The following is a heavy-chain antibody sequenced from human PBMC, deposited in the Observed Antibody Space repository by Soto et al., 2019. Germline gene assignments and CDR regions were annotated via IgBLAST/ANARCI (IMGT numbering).Heavy chain of an antibody. V-gene: IGHV3-23*01. CDR2: ISGSGGST. CDR1: GFTFSSYA. J-gene: IGHJ4*02. D-gene: IGHD2-2*01. Sequence: EVQLLESGGGLVQPGGSLRLSCAAFGFTFSSYAMSWVRQAPGKGLEWVSAISGSGGSTYYADSVKGRFTISRDNSKNTLYLQMNSLRAEDTAVYYCAKVWTLGYCSSTSCELFDYWGQGTLVTVSS. CDR3: AKVWTLGYCSSTSCELFDY.